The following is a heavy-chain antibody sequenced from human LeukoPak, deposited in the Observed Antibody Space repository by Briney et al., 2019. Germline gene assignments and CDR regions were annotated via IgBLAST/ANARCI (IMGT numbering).Heavy chain of an antibody. D-gene: IGHD6-19*01. CDR3: AKGNSAWDRSFDY. J-gene: IGHJ4*02. CDR2: ISGSGGTT. V-gene: IGHV3-23*01. Sequence: GGSLRLSCAASGFTFSSYAMSWVRQAPGKGPEWVSAISGSGGTTYYADSVKGRFTISRDNSKNTVYLQMNSLRAEDTAVYYCAKGNSAWDRSFDYWGQGTLVTVSS. CDR1: GFTFSSYA.